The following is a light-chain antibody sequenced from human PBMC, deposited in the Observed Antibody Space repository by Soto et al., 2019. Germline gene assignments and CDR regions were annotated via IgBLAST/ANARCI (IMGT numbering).Light chain of an antibody. J-gene: IGKJ1*01. CDR1: QSVSSSY. CDR3: QQFGTTRWT. Sequence: EIVLTQSPGTLSLSPGERATLSCRASQSVSSSYLAWYQQKPGQAPRLLIYGASNRATGIPDRSSGSGSGKDFALTITTLEPEYFAVYYCQQFGTTRWTCGLGPKVESK. V-gene: IGKV3-20*01. CDR2: GAS.